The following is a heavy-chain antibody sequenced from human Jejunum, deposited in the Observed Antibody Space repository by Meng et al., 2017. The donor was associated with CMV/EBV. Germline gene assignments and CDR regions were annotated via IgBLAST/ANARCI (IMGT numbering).Heavy chain of an antibody. CDR2: ISGSGGST. J-gene: IGHJ4*02. Sequence: TFKNYVMAWVRQDPVKGLVCVSRISGSGGSTYYADSVKGRFIISRDNSKNTLYLQMNSLRAGDTAVYYCAKDRDSGYSSGWSHFDYWGQGILVTVSS. D-gene: IGHD6-25*01. CDR3: AKDRDSGYSSGWSHFDY. CDR1: TFKNYV. V-gene: IGHV3-23*01.